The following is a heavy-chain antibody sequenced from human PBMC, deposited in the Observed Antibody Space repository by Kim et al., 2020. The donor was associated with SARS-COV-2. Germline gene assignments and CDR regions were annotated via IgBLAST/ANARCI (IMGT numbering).Heavy chain of an antibody. J-gene: IGHJ3*02. CDR1: GFTFNDSP. Sequence: VVSRRLSCAASGFTFNDSPMHWVRQASGKGLEWVGRIRSKANSSGTAYASSVKGRFTISNDDSKNPAYMQMYSLKPEDTAVYYCTRIPGTPLAFWDAFAIWRQGTMVAVSS. CDR2: IRSKANSSGT. D-gene: IGHD1-1*01. CDR3: TRIPGTPLAFWDAFAI. V-gene: IGHV3-73*01.